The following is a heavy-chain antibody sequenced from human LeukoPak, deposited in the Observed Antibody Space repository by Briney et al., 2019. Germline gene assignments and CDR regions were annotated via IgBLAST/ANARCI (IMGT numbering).Heavy chain of an antibody. CDR3: ARGYYGSGSYQDY. D-gene: IGHD3-10*01. CDR2: IYYSGST. Sequence: KPSETLSLTCTVSGGSISSSSYYWGWIRQPPGKGLEWIGSIYYSGSTYYNPSLKSRVTISVDTSKNQFSLKLSSVAAADTAVYYCARGYYGSGSYQDYWGQGTLVTVSS. J-gene: IGHJ4*02. CDR1: GGSISSSSYY. V-gene: IGHV4-39*07.